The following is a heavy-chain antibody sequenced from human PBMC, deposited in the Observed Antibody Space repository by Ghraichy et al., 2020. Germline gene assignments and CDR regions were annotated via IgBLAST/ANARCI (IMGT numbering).Heavy chain of an antibody. CDR1: GFTFSTYS. D-gene: IGHD3-22*01. CDR2: FSSRGSYI. CDR3: ARAKIVAPGHEVFDY. Sequence: GGSLRLSCAASGFTFSTYSMNWVRQAPGKGLEWVSSFSSRGSYIYYADSLKGRFTISRDNAKNLLYLQMNSLRAEDTAVYYCARAKIVAPGHEVFDYWGQGTPVSVSS. V-gene: IGHV3-21*01. J-gene: IGHJ4*02.